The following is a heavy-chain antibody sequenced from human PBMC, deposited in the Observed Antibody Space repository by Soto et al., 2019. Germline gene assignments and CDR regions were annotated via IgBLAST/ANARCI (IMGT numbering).Heavy chain of an antibody. V-gene: IGHV3-11*01. CDR2: ISNTAITD. D-gene: IGHD2-21*02. CDR1: GFSFSDYS. J-gene: IGHJ6*02. Sequence: QVHLVESGGDLVKPGGSLRLSCVASGFSFSDYSMTWMRQAPGGGLDFVAFISNTAITDYYADSVKGRFTISRDNARNAVYLQMDSLRAEDAAVYYCARDLHPMLSHKHYYYSLDVWGPGTTVTVAS. CDR3: ARDLHPMLSHKHYYYSLDV.